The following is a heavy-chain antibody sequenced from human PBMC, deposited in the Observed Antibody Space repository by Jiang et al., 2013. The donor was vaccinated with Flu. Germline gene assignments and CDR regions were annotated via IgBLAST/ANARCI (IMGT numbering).Heavy chain of an antibody. CDR1: GYSFTSHW. CDR3: ARLRENGYNLGLFDF. D-gene: IGHD5-24*01. V-gene: IGHV5-51*01. Sequence: SLKISCKGSGYSFTSHWIAWVRQMPGKGLEWIGNIYPGEVDATYNPSFQGHVNISADKSTSTAYLQWRSLKASDTAMYYCARLRENGYNLGLFDFWGQGTLVTVSS. J-gene: IGHJ4*02. CDR2: IYPGEVDA.